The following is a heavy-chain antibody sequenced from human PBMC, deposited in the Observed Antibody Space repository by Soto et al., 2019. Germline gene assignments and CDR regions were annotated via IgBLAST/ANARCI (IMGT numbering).Heavy chain of an antibody. V-gene: IGHV5-51*01. CDR3: ARNDDILTGSPQGYFDY. CDR2: IYPGDSDI. J-gene: IGHJ4*02. CDR1: GYRFISYW. D-gene: IGHD3-9*01. Sequence: GESLKISCKGSGYRFISYWIAWVRQVPGKGLEWMGIIYPGDSDIRYSPSFQGQVAISADKSISTAYLQWSSLKALDTAMYYCARNDDILTGSPQGYFDYWGQGTLVSVSS.